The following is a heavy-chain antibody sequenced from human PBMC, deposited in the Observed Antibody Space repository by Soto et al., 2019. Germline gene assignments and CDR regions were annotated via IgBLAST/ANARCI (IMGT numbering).Heavy chain of an antibody. Sequence: GGSLILSCAASGFTFSSYIMNWVRQAPGKGLEWVSYISSSSSTIYYADSVKGRFTISRDNAKNSLYLQMNSLRDEDTAVYYCARDGHMLRRAVAGTHGYWGQGTLVTVSS. CDR1: GFTFSSYI. CDR2: ISSSSSTI. D-gene: IGHD6-19*01. J-gene: IGHJ4*02. CDR3: ARDGHMLRRAVAGTHGY. V-gene: IGHV3-48*02.